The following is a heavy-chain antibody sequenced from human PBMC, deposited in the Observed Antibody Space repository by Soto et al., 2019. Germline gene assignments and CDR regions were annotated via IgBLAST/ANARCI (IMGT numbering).Heavy chain of an antibody. V-gene: IGHV4-59*01. CDR3: ARVNELRYFDWSRKGDWFDP. CDR1: GGSISSYY. J-gene: IGHJ5*02. CDR2: IYYRGST. Sequence: PSETLSLTCTVSGGSISSYYWSWIRQPPGKGLEWIGYIYYRGSTNYNPSLKSRVTISVDTSKNQFSLKLSSVTAADTAVYYCARVNELRYFDWSRKGDWFDPWGQGTLVTVSS. D-gene: IGHD3-9*01.